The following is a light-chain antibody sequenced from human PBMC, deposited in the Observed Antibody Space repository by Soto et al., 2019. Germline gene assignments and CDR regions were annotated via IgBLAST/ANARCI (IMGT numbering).Light chain of an antibody. CDR3: QQYCYSFHT. J-gene: IGKJ4*01. CDR2: CAS. CDR1: QSVTSNF. V-gene: IGKV3-20*01. Sequence: EIVLPQSPGTLSLSPGERATFSCRACQSVTSNFLAWYQQKSCQTPSLLIYCASSRASGIPDRFSGSGSGTDFTLTISRLEPEDFAVYYCQQYCYSFHTFGGGTKVEIK.